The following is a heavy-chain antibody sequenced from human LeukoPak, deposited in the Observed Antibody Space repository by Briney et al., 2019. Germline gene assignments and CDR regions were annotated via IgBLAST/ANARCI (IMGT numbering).Heavy chain of an antibody. CDR1: GFTFSSYG. J-gene: IGHJ4*02. CDR2: ISYDGSNK. D-gene: IGHD5-12*01. CDR3: AKDRFRGDSGYDSGGDY. V-gene: IGHV3-30*18. Sequence: GGSLRLSCAASGFTFSSYGMHSVRQAPGKGLEWVAVISYDGSNKYYADSVKGRFTISRDNSKNTLYLQMNSLRPEDTAVYYCAKDRFRGDSGYDSGGDYWGQGTLVTVSS.